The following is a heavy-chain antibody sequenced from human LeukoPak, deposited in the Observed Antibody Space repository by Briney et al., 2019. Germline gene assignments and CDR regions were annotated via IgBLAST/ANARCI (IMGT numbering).Heavy chain of an antibody. Sequence: PSETLSLTCTVSGASISSYYWSWIRQSAGKGLEWIGRKSVSGHTNYKSSLESRITMSVDTSKNQFSLRLNSVTTADTAVYYCVRVSRIDYGANPEGDVWGKGITVIVSS. CDR3: VRVSRIDYGANPEGDV. CDR2: KSVSGHT. D-gene: IGHD4/OR15-4a*01. J-gene: IGHJ6*04. CDR1: GASISSYY. V-gene: IGHV4-4*07.